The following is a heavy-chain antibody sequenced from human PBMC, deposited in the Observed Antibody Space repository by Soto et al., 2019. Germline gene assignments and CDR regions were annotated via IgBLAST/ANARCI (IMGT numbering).Heavy chain of an antibody. J-gene: IGHJ4*02. CDR2: INPNSGGT. CDR1: GYTFTGYY. Sequence: ASVKVSCKASGYTFTGYYMHWVRQAPGQGLEWMGWINPNSGGTNYAQKFQGWVTMTRDTSISTAYMELSRLRSDDTAVYYCARIAVAGTWGIDYWGQGTLVTVS. D-gene: IGHD6-19*01. V-gene: IGHV1-2*04. CDR3: ARIAVAGTWGIDY.